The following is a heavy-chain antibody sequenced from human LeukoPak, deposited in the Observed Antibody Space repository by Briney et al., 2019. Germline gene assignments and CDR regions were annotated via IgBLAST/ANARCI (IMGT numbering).Heavy chain of an antibody. D-gene: IGHD3-22*01. CDR1: GYTFTGYY. J-gene: IGHJ4*02. CDR3: ARENPIVVVGS. V-gene: IGHV1-2*06. CDR2: TNPNSGGT. Sequence: ASVKVSCKASGYTFTGYYMHWVRQAPGQGLEWMGRTNPNSGGTNYAQKFQGRVTMTRDTSISTAYMELSRLRSDDTAVYYCARENPIVVVGSWGQGTLVTVSS.